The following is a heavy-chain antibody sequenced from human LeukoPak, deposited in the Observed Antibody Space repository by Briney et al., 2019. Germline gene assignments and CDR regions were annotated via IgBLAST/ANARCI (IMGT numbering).Heavy chain of an antibody. J-gene: IGHJ4*02. D-gene: IGHD4-23*01. CDR3: ARDLYGGATYYFDY. V-gene: IGHV3-48*01. CDR2: ISSSSSTI. Sequence: GGSLRLSCAASGFTFSSYSMNWVRQAPGKGLEWVSYISSSSSTIYYADSVKGRFTISRDNAKNSLYLQMNSLRAEDTAVYYCARDLYGGATYYFDYWGQGTLVTVSP. CDR1: GFTFSSYS.